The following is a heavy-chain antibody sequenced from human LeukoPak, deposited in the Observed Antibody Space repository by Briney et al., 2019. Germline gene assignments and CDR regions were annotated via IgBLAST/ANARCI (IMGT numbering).Heavy chain of an antibody. D-gene: IGHD1-26*01. CDR2: TSNSDTTR. V-gene: IGHV3-48*03. CDR1: GFTFGIYE. J-gene: IGHJ4*02. CDR3: ARGGGSYPFFDC. Sequence: GGSLRLSCAASGFTFGIYEMNWVRQAPGKGLEWVSYTSNSDTTRYYADSVKGRFTISRDNVKNSLYLQMNSLRAEDTAVYYCARGGGSYPFFDCWGQGTLVTVSS.